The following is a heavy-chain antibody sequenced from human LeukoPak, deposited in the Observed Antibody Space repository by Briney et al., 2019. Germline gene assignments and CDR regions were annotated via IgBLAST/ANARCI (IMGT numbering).Heavy chain of an antibody. CDR1: GYAFTNYG. CDR3: ARRHLIGNGYFDH. Sequence: ASVEVSCKASGYAFTNYGVGWLRLAPGQGLQWLGWISTFNGNTNYAQIVQDRVTMATDTSTNTAYLELRSLRSDDTAVYYCARRHLIGNGYFDHWGQGTLVTVSS. J-gene: IGHJ4*02. CDR2: ISTFNGNT. D-gene: IGHD1-1*01. V-gene: IGHV1-18*01.